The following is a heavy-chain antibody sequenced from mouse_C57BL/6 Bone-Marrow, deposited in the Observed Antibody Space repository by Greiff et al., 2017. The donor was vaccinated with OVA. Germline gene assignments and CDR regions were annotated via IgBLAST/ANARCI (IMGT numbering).Heavy chain of an antibody. CDR1: GYTFTSYW. D-gene: IGHD1-1*01. CDR3: ARSDNYYYGSLFAY. V-gene: IGHV1-64*01. Sequence: VQLQQPGAELVKPGASVKLSCKASGYTFTSYWMHWVKQRPGQGLEWIGMIHPNSGSTNYNEKFKSKATLTVDKSSSTAYMQLSSLTSEDSAVYYCARSDNYYYGSLFAYWGQGTLVTVSA. J-gene: IGHJ3*01. CDR2: IHPNSGST.